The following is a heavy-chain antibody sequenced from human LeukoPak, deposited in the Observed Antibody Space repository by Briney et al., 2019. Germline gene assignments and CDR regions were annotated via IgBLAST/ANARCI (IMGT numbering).Heavy chain of an antibody. CDR2: ISSSSSYI. V-gene: IGHV3-21*01. Sequence: PGGSLGLSCAASGFTFSSYSMNWVRQAPGKGLEWVSSISSSSSYIYYADSVKGRFTISRDNAKNSLYLQMNSLRAEDTAVYYCARGATSEGVIGYWGQGTLVTVSS. CDR1: GFTFSSYS. J-gene: IGHJ4*02. CDR3: ARGATSEGVIGY. D-gene: IGHD3-10*01.